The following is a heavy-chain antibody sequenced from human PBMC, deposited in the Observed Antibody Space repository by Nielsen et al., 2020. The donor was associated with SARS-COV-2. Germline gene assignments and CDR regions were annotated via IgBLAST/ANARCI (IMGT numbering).Heavy chain of an antibody. CDR3: TRDDFWSGYHDY. J-gene: IGHJ4*02. CDR1: GFTFSSYW. CDR2: IRSKAYGGTT. D-gene: IGHD3-3*01. Sequence: GESLKISCAASGFTFSSYWMSWVRQAPGKGLEWVGFIRSKAYGGTTEYAAPVKGRFTISRDDSKSIAYLQMNSLKTEDTAVYYCTRDDFWSGYHDYWGQGTLVTVSS. V-gene: IGHV3-49*04.